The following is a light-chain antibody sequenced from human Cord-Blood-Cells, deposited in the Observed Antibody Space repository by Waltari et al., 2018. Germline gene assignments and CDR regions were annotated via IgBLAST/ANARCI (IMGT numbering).Light chain of an antibody. CDR2: DAS. CDR1: QSVSSY. CDR3: QQRSKWPPWT. V-gene: IGKV3-11*01. Sequence: IVWTQSPATLSLSPGERATLSRRASQSVSSYLAWYQQKPGQAPRLLIYDASNKATGIPARFSGSGSGTDFTLTISRLEPEDFAVYYCQQRSKWPPWTFGQGTKVEIK. J-gene: IGKJ1*01.